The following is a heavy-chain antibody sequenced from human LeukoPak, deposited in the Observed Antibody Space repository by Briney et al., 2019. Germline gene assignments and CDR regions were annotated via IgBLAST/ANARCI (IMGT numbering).Heavy chain of an antibody. J-gene: IGHJ6*02. CDR3: ARAPGGSGSYYRGYYYYGMDV. Sequence: SETLSLTCAVYGGSFSGYYWSWIRQPPGKGLEWIGEINHSGSTNYNPSLKSRVTISVDTSKNQFSLKLSSVTAADTAVYYCARAPGGSGSYYRGYYYYGMDVWGQETTVTVSS. V-gene: IGHV4-34*01. CDR2: INHSGST. D-gene: IGHD1-26*01. CDR1: GGSFSGYY.